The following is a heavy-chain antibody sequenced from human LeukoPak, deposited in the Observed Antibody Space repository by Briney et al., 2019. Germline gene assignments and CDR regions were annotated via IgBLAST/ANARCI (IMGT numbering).Heavy chain of an antibody. V-gene: IGHV4-30-2*01. D-gene: IGHD3-10*01. J-gene: IGHJ4*02. CDR3: ARGFYGSGSQFDY. CDR1: GGSISSGGYY. Sequence: SETLSLTCTVSGGSISSGGYYWSWIRQHPGKGLEWIGYIFHTGHTSYNPSLKSRVTISVDMSKNQLSLKLSSVTAADTAVYYCARGFYGSGSQFDYWGQGTLVTVSS. CDR2: IFHTGHT.